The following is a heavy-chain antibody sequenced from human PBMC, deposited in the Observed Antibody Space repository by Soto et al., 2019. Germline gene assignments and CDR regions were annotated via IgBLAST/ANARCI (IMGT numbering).Heavy chain of an antibody. Sequence: PGGSLRLSCAASGFSFSTYGMHCVRQAPGKGLEWVAVISFDGSNKYYADSVQGRFTISRDNSKNTLFLQMNSLRPEDTAMYYCAKVRSSSGYSSYFDYWGQGTLVTVSS. V-gene: IGHV3-30*18. CDR2: ISFDGSNK. CDR1: GFSFSTYG. CDR3: AKVRSSSGYSSYFDY. J-gene: IGHJ4*02. D-gene: IGHD3-22*01.